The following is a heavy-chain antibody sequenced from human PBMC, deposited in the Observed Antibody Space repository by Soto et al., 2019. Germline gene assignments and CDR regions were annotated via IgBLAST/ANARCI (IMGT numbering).Heavy chain of an antibody. CDR1: GGSVSGSY. CDR2: INHSGST. J-gene: IGHJ6*02. CDR3: ARKRPPRDYYGMDV. V-gene: IGHV4-34*01. Sequence: QVQLQQWGAGLLKPSETLSLTCAVYGGSVSGSYCSWIRQPPGKVLEWIVEINHSGSTNYNPSLKSRVTISVDTYKNQCSLKLSSVTDADTAVYYCARKRPPRDYYGMDVWGQGTTVTGSS.